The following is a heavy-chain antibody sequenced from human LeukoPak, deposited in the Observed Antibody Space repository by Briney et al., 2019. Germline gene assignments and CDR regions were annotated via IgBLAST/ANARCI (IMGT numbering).Heavy chain of an antibody. J-gene: IGHJ4*02. CDR2: SYYSGST. Sequence: NPSETLSLTCAVSGSSISSYYWSWIRQPPGRGLEWIGYSYYSGSTNYNPSLKSRVTISVDTSKNQFSLELSSVTAADTAVYYCAREPRRSVGPTGFDYWGQGTLVTVSS. D-gene: IGHD1-26*01. V-gene: IGHV4-59*01. CDR1: GSSISSYY. CDR3: AREPRRSVGPTGFDY.